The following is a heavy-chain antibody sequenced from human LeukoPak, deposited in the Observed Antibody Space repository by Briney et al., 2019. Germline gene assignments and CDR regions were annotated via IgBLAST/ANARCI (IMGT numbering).Heavy chain of an antibody. CDR2: ISSSSSYI. J-gene: IGHJ4*02. Sequence: NTGGSLRLSCAASGFTFSSYSMNWVRQAPGKGLEWVSSISSSSSYIYYADSVKGRFTISRDNSKNALYLQMNSLRAEDTAVYYCAKDHLAPFDYWGQGTLVTVSS. CDR3: AKDHLAPFDY. V-gene: IGHV3-21*01. CDR1: GFTFSSYS.